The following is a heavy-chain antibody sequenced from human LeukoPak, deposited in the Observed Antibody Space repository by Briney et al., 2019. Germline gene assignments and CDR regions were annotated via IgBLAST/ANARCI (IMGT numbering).Heavy chain of an antibody. CDR1: GYTFTSYD. CDR2: MNTNSGNT. V-gene: IGHV1-8*01. CDR3: AVTDREIVDDAFDI. Sequence: SVKVSCKGSGYTFTSYDINWVRQATAQGLEWVGGMNTNSGNTGYARKFQGRVTMTRNTSISTAYMELSSLRSEDTAVYYCAVTDREIVDDAFDIWGQGTMVTVSS. D-gene: IGHD3-22*01. J-gene: IGHJ3*02.